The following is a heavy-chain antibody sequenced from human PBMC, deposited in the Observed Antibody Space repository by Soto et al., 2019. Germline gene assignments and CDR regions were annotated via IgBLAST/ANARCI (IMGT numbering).Heavy chain of an antibody. Sequence: PSETLSLTCTVSGGSIILGGYYWSWIRQHPGKGLEWIGYIYYSGSTYYNPSLKSRVTISVDTSKNQFSLKLSSVTAADTAVYYCATLPPRIVVTLLPIPSWGQGIQVTVSS. D-gene: IGHD2-21*01. CDR1: GGSIILGGYY. J-gene: IGHJ5*02. CDR3: ATLPPRIVVTLLPIPS. CDR2: IYYSGST. V-gene: IGHV4-31*03.